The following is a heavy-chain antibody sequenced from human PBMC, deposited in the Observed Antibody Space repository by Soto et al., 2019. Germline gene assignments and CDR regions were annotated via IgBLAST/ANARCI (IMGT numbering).Heavy chain of an antibody. CDR2: IWYDGSNK. D-gene: IGHD6-6*01. CDR1: GFTFSSYG. Sequence: QVQLVESGGGVVQPGRSLRLSCAASGFTFSSYGMHWVRQAPGKGLEWVAVIWYDGSNKYYADSVKGRFTISRDNSKNTLYLQMNSRRAEDTAVYYCARAGPFSSSFGPVDYWGQGTLVTVSS. J-gene: IGHJ4*02. CDR3: ARAGPFSSSFGPVDY. V-gene: IGHV3-33*01.